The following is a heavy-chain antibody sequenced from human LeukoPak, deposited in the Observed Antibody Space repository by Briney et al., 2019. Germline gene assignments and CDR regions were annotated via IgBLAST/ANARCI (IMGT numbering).Heavy chain of an antibody. Sequence: PGGSLRLSCAASGFTVSSTYMSWVRQAPGKGLEWVSAISGSGGSTYYADSVKGRFTISRDNSKNTLYLQMNSLRAEDTAVYYCAKALSSGSGRTYTLDVGGQGTTVTVSS. CDR2: ISGSGGST. V-gene: IGHV3-23*01. J-gene: IGHJ6*02. CDR1: GFTVSSTY. CDR3: AKALSSGSGRTYTLDV. D-gene: IGHD3-10*01.